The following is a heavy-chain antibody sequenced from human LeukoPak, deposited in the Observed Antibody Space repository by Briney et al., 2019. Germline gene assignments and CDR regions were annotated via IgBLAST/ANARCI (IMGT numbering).Heavy chain of an antibody. V-gene: IGHV5-10-1*01. D-gene: IGHD5-24*01. CDR2: IDPSDSYT. CDR1: GYSFTSYW. J-gene: IGHJ4*02. Sequence: GESLKISCKGSGYSFTSYWISWVRQMPGKGLEWMGRIDPSDSYTNYSPSFQGHVTISADKSINTAYLQWSSLKASDTAMYYCARHGEMATPFDYWGQGTLVTVSS. CDR3: ARHGEMATPFDY.